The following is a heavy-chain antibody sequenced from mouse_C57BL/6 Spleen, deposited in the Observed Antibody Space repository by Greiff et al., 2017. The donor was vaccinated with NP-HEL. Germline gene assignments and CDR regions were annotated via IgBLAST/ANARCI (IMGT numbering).Heavy chain of an antibody. Sequence: QVQLQQPGAELVRPGSSVKLSCKASGYTFTSYWMHWVKQRPIQGLEWIGNIDPSDSETHYNQKFKDKATLTVDKSSSTAYMQLSSLTSEDSAVYYCARSYYGFYFDYWGQGTTLTVSS. J-gene: IGHJ2*01. V-gene: IGHV1-52*01. D-gene: IGHD2-9*01. CDR2: IDPSDSET. CDR3: ARSYYGFYFDY. CDR1: GYTFTSYW.